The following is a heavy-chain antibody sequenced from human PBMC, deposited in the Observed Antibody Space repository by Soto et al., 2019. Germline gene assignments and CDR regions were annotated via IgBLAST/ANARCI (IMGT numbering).Heavy chain of an antibody. CDR2: ISGSGGST. CDR3: AKNYDSSGYYYIGPDDAFDI. V-gene: IGHV3-23*01. J-gene: IGHJ3*02. CDR1: GFTFSSYA. D-gene: IGHD3-22*01. Sequence: PGGSLRLSCAASGFTFSSYAMSWVRQAPGKGLEWVSAISGSGGSTYYADSVKGRFTISRDNSKNTLYLQMNSLRAEDTAVYYCAKNYDSSGYYYIGPDDAFDIWGQGTMVTVS.